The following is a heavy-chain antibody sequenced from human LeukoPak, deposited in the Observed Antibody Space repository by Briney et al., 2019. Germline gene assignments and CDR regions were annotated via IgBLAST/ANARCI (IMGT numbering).Heavy chain of an antibody. CDR1: GFTFGDYA. V-gene: IGHV3-49*03. Sequence: GGSLRLSCTASGFTFGDYAMSWFRQAPGKGLEWVGFIRSKAYGGTTEYAASVKGRFTISRDDSKSIAYLQMNSLKTEDTAVYYCTRAERSSSWYSTPHAFDIWGQGTMVTVSS. CDR2: IRSKAYGGTT. CDR3: TRAERSSSWYSTPHAFDI. J-gene: IGHJ3*02. D-gene: IGHD6-13*01.